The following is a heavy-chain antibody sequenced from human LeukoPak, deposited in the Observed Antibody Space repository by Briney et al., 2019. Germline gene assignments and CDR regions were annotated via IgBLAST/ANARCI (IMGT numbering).Heavy chain of an antibody. V-gene: IGHV1-2*06. D-gene: IGHD1-14*01. CDR3: ARDKRSTAGNWFDP. J-gene: IGHJ5*02. CDR2: INPNSGGT. CDR1: GYTFTDYY. Sequence: ASVKVSCKASGYTFTDYYIHRVRQAPGQGLEWMGRINPNSGGTNYAQRFQGRVTVTRDTSISTAYMELSTLRSDDAAVYYCARDKRSTAGNWFDPWGQGTLVTVSS.